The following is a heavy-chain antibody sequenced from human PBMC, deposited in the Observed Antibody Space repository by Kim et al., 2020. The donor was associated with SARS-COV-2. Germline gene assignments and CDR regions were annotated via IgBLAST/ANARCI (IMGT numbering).Heavy chain of an antibody. CDR1: GFTFSSYG. J-gene: IGHJ6*02. CDR3: ARDCNSGYANHYYYYGMDV. CDR2: IWYDGSNK. D-gene: IGHD5-12*01. Sequence: GGSLRLSCAASGFTFSSYGMHWVRQAPGKGLEWVAVIWYDGSNKYYADSVKGRFTISRDNSKNTLYLQMNSLRAEDTAVYYCARDCNSGYANHYYYYGMDVWGQGTTVTVSS. V-gene: IGHV3-33*01.